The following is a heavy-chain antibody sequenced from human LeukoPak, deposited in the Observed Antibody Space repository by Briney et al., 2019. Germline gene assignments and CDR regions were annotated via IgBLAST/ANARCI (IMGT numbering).Heavy chain of an antibody. CDR3: ARVLGNYVLIFDY. CDR2: INHSGST. D-gene: IGHD1-7*01. V-gene: IGHV4-34*01. Sequence: SETLSLTCAVYGGSFSGYYWSWIRQPPGKGLEWIGEINHSGSTNYNPSLKSRVTISVDTSKNRFSLKLSSVTAADTAVYYCARVLGNYVLIFDYRGQGTLVTVSS. J-gene: IGHJ4*02. CDR1: GGSFSGYY.